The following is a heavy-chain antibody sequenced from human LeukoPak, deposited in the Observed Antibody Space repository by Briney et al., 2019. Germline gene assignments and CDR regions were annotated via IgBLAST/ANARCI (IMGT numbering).Heavy chain of an antibody. V-gene: IGHV1-18*01. J-gene: IGHJ4*02. D-gene: IGHD3-22*01. CDR3: ARAATYYYDSSGFLPFDY. CDR2: ISAYNGNT. CDR1: GGTFSSYA. Sequence: ASVKVSCKASGGTFSSYAISWVRQAPGQGLEWMGWISAYNGNTNYAQKLQGRVTMTTDTSTSTAYMELRSLRSDDTAVYYCARAATYYYDSSGFLPFDYWGQGTLVTVSS.